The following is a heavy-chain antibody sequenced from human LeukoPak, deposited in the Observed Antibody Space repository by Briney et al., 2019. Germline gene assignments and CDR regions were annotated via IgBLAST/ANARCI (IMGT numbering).Heavy chain of an antibody. J-gene: IGHJ4*02. D-gene: IGHD3-9*01. Sequence: GESLKISCKGSGYSFTNYWISWVRQMPGKGLEWMGKIDPSDSYTNYSPSFQGHVTISADKSISTAYLQWSSLKASDTAMYYCARHDYDILTGFLPTLDYWGQGTLVNVSS. CDR2: IDPSDSYT. V-gene: IGHV5-10-1*01. CDR1: GYSFTNYW. CDR3: ARHDYDILTGFLPTLDY.